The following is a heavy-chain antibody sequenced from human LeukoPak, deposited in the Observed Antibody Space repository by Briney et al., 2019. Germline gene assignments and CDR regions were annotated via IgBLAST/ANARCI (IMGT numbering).Heavy chain of an antibody. V-gene: IGHV1-46*01. Sequence: ASVKVSCKASGYTFTSNYMHWVRQAPGQGLEWMGIINPSGGSTSYAQKFQGRVTMTRDTSTSTVYMELSSLRSEDTAVYYCARDGQGQDFWSGYYTSNWFDPWGQGTLVTVSS. J-gene: IGHJ5*02. D-gene: IGHD3-3*01. CDR3: ARDGQGQDFWSGYYTSNWFDP. CDR1: GYTFTSNY. CDR2: INPSGGST.